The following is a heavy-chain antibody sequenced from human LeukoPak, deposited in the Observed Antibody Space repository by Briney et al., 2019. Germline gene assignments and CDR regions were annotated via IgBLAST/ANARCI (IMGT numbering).Heavy chain of an antibody. CDR1: GGSISYYY. D-gene: IGHD6-19*01. CDR3: ARQSNSGWYLIDY. V-gene: IGHV4-59*08. Sequence: SETLSLTCTVSGGSISYYYWTWIRQPPGKGLEWIGYIYYGGSTSYNPSLKSRVTISVDTSKNQFSLRLTSVTAADTAVYYCARQSNSGWYLIDYWGQGTLVTVSS. CDR2: IYYGGST. J-gene: IGHJ4*02.